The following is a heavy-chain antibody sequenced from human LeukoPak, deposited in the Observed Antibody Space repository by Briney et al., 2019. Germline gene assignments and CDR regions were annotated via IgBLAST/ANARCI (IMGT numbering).Heavy chain of an antibody. CDR1: GFTFSSYI. Sequence: GGSLRLSCATSGFTFSSYIMNWVRQAPGRGLEWVSSVTTSSSYIYYADSVKGRFTSSRDNAKNSLYLQMNSLRAEDTAVYYCARVHSSGQLETFDYWGQGTLVTVSS. CDR3: ARVHSSGQLETFDY. D-gene: IGHD6-19*01. J-gene: IGHJ4*02. V-gene: IGHV3-21*01. CDR2: VTTSSSYI.